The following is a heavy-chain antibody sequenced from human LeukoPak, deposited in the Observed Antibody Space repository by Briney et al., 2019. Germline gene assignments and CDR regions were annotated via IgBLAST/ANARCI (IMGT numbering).Heavy chain of an antibody. Sequence: PGGSLRLSCAASGFTFSSYGMHWVRQAPGKGLEWVAVISYDGSNKYYADSVKGRFTISRDNSKNTLYLQMNSLRAEDTAVYYCAKIPMGDAFDIWGQGTMVTVSS. CDR1: GFTFSSYG. V-gene: IGHV3-30*18. J-gene: IGHJ3*02. D-gene: IGHD3-16*01. CDR2: ISYDGSNK. CDR3: AKIPMGDAFDI.